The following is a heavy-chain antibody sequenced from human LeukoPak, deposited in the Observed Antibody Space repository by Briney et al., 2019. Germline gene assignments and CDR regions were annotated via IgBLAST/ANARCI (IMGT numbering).Heavy chain of an antibody. V-gene: IGHV3-30*02. CDR2: IRYDGSNK. CDR3: ARVVVAATDSDAFDI. D-gene: IGHD2-15*01. J-gene: IGHJ3*02. CDR1: GFTFSSYG. Sequence: GGSLRLSCAASGFTFSSYGMHWVRQAPGKGLEWVAFIRYDGSNKYYADSVKGRFTISRDNSKNTLYLQMNSLRAEDTAVYYCARVVVAATDSDAFDIWGQGTMVTVSS.